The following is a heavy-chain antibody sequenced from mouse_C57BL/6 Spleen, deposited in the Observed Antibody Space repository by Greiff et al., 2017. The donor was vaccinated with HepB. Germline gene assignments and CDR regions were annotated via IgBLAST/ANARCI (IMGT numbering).Heavy chain of an antibody. J-gene: IGHJ1*03. V-gene: IGHV1-54*01. CDR3: ARSAVVATGGYFDV. D-gene: IGHD1-1*01. Sequence: VQLQQSGAELVRPGTSVKVSCKASGYAFTNYLIEWVKQRPGQGLEWIGVINPGSGGTNYNEKFKGKATLTADKSSSTAYMQLSSLTSEDSAVYVCARSAVVATGGYFDVWGTGTTVTVSS. CDR1: GYAFTNYL. CDR2: INPGSGGT.